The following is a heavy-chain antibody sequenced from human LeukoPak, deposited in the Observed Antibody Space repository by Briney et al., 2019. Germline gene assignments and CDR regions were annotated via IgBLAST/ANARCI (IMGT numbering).Heavy chain of an antibody. D-gene: IGHD5-24*01. J-gene: IGHJ3*02. CDR3: ARKDDGYNRDDAFDI. CDR2: INPKSGGT. CDR1: GYTFTGYY. Sequence: ASVKVSCKAFGYTFTGYYIHWVRQAPGQGLEWMGWINPKSGGTNYAQRFQGRVTMTTDTSTSTAYMELRSLRSDDTAVYYCARKDDGYNRDDAFDIWGQGTMVTVSS. V-gene: IGHV1-2*02.